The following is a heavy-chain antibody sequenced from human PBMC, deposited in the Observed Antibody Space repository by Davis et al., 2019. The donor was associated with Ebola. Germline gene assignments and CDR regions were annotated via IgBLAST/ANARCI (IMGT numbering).Heavy chain of an antibody. D-gene: IGHD3-22*01. Sequence: ASVTVSCQASGYRFTSYYMHWVRQAPGQGLEWMGIINPITGGTSYAQNFQVRVNMIRDTSTSTVYMELSSLRSEDTAVYYCAREGGRYYDSSGYVFDIWGQGTMVKVSS. J-gene: IGHJ3*02. CDR1: GYRFTSYY. CDR2: INPITGGT. CDR3: AREGGRYYDSSGYVFDI. V-gene: IGHV1-46*01.